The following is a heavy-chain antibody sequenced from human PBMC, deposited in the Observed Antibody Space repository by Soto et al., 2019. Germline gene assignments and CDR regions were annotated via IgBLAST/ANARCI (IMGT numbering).Heavy chain of an antibody. V-gene: IGHV1-69*13. J-gene: IGHJ3*01. CDR1: GGTFRIES. CDR2: ILPFFGTA. Sequence: QVHLVQSGAEVKKPGSSVKVSCKYYGGTFRIESINWVRQAPGQGPEWMGGILPFFGTADYAPRFQGRVTITADGATTKAYMELRSLTTQDTAVYFCARGHEYGRTSDAFDVWGHGTMVTVSS. D-gene: IGHD4-17*01. CDR3: ARGHEYGRTSDAFDV.